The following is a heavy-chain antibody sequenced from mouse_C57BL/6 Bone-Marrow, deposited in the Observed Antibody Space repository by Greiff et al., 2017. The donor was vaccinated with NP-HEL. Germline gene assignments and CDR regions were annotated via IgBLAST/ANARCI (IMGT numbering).Heavy chain of an antibody. CDR1: GYAFSSYW. V-gene: IGHV1-80*01. Sequence: LKQSGASVKISCKASGYAFSSYWMNWVKQRPGKGLEWIGQIYPGDGDTNYNGKFKGKATLTADKSSSTAYMQLSSLTSEDSAVYFCARLRWLDWYFDVWGTGTTVTVSS. D-gene: IGHD1-1*01. J-gene: IGHJ1*03. CDR3: ARLRWLDWYFDV. CDR2: IYPGDGDT.